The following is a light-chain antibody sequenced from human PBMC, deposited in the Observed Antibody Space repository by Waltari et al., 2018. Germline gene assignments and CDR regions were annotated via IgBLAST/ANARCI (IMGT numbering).Light chain of an antibody. V-gene: IGLV3-21*04. Sequence: SYVLTQPPSVSVAPGQPAKISCGGNDLGSKPVKWYRQKPGLPPVLVIYFDSRRPSGVPERFSGSNSGNTATLTVSRVEAGDEADYYCQIRDAGSDVVVFGGGTKLTVL. J-gene: IGLJ2*01. CDR3: QIRDAGSDVVV. CDR1: DLGSKP. CDR2: FDS.